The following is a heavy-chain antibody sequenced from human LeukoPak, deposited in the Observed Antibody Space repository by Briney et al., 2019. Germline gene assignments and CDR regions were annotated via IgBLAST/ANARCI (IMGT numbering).Heavy chain of an antibody. CDR2: INSDGSNT. Sequence: GGSLRLSCAASGFIFSSYWMHWVRQAPGKGLVWVSRINSDGSNTTYADSVKGRFTISRDNSKNTLYLQMNSLRAEDTAVYYCARDSDRFDYWGQGTLVTVSS. CDR1: GFIFSSYW. CDR3: ARDSDRFDY. V-gene: IGHV3-74*01. D-gene: IGHD3-10*01. J-gene: IGHJ4*02.